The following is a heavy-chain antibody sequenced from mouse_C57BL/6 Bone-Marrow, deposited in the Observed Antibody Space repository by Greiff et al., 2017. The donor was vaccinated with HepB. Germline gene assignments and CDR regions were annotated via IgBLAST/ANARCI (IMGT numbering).Heavy chain of an antibody. V-gene: IGHV14-3*01. D-gene: IGHD1-1*01. CDR1: GFNIKNTY. CDR2: IDPANGNT. J-gene: IGHJ1*03. CDR3: ASLITTVVARWYFDV. Sequence: QLQQSVAELVRPGASVKLSCTASGFNIKNTYMHWVKQRPEQGLEWIGRIDPANGNTKYAPKFQGKATITADTSSNTAYLQLSSLTSEDTAIYYCASLITTVVARWYFDVWGTGTTVTVSS.